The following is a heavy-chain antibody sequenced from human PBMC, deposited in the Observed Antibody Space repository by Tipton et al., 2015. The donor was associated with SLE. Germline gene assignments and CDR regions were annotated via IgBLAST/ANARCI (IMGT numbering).Heavy chain of an antibody. D-gene: IGHD3/OR15-3a*01. J-gene: IGHJ4*02. V-gene: IGHV1-2*02. CDR1: GYTFTDYY. CDR3: AAGDWDLFEF. CDR2: INLNSAGT. Sequence: QVQLVQPGAEVKKPGASVKVSCNTSGYTFTDYYMHWVRQAPGQGLEWLGWINLNSAGTNYAQRFQDRVTMTRDTSINTAFMDLSGLRSDDTAVYFCAAGDWDLFEFWGQGTLITVST.